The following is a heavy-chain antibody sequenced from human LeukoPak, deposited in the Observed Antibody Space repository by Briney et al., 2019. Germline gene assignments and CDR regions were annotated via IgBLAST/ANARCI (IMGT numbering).Heavy chain of an antibody. Sequence: GGSLRLSCAASGFTFSNYWMHWVRQAPGKGLVWVSRIKSDGSSTRYADSVKGRFTISRDNAENTLYLQMNSLRVEDTAVYYCARDSAECTGGYCYLVYWGQGTLVTVSS. J-gene: IGHJ4*02. CDR3: ARDSAECTGGYCYLVY. D-gene: IGHD2-8*02. V-gene: IGHV3-74*01. CDR1: GFTFSNYW. CDR2: IKSDGSST.